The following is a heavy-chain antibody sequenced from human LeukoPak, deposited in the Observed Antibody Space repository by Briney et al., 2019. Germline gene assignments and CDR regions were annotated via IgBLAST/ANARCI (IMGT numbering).Heavy chain of an antibody. J-gene: IGHJ3*02. CDR2: INPNSGGT. Sequence: GASVKVSCKASGYTFTGYYMHWVRQAPGQGLEWMGWINPNSGGTNYAQKFQGRVTMTRDTSISTAYMELSRLRSDDTAVYYCARDLPAGYSSGWSSANDAFDIWGQGTMVTVSS. D-gene: IGHD6-19*01. CDR1: GYTFTGYY. V-gene: IGHV1-2*02. CDR3: ARDLPAGYSSGWSSANDAFDI.